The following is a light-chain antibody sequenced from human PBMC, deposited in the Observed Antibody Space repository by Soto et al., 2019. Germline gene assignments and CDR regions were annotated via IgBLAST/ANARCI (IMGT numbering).Light chain of an antibody. CDR2: MAS. CDR1: QSLSSW. CDR3: QQYLSYPIT. Sequence: DIQMTQSPSTLSASVGDRVTITCRASQSLSSWLAWYQQKPGKAPKSLIYMASSLESGVPSRFSGSGSGTEFTLTISSLQPDDFATYYCQQYLSYPITFGQGTRLEIK. J-gene: IGKJ5*01. V-gene: IGKV1-5*03.